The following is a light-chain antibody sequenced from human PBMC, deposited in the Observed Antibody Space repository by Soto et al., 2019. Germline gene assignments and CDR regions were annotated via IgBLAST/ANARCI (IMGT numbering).Light chain of an antibody. CDR3: QHRSNWPLT. J-gene: IGKJ4*01. V-gene: IGKV3-11*01. CDR1: QSVSSY. Sequence: EIVLKQSPATLSLSPGERATLSRRASQSVSSYLAWYQQKPGQAPRLLIYDASNRATGIPARFSGSGSGTDFTLTISSLEPEDFAVYYCQHRSNWPLTFGGGTKVDIK. CDR2: DAS.